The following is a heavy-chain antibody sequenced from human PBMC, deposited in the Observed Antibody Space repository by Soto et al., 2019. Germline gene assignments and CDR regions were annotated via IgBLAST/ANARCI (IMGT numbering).Heavy chain of an antibody. V-gene: IGHV1-2*02. J-gene: IGHJ3*01. D-gene: IGHD2-8*01. CDR3: ARARLRTPNGVDSFDV. Sequence: SAKARCKASGSAFGACSIYWLRQAPGQGLEWMGSINPHAGGARYVQQFRDRLAISTDTPKETAYMELRSLTSDDTAIYYCARARLRTPNGVDSFDVWGQGTSVTVS. CDR1: GSAFGACS. CDR2: INPHAGGA.